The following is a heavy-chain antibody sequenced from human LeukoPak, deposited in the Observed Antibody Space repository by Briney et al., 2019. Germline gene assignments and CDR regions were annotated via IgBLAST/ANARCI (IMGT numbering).Heavy chain of an antibody. Sequence: GGSLRLSCTASGFTFVDYAMSWFRQAPGRGLECVGFIRSKAYGGTTQYAASVKGRFTISRDDSKSIGYLQKNSLKTEGTAVYYCTRDRKLIGGRHTLDWGQGTLVTVSS. D-gene: IGHD2-15*01. V-gene: IGHV3-49*03. CDR3: TRDRKLIGGRHTLD. CDR2: IRSKAYGGTT. CDR1: GFTFVDYA. J-gene: IGHJ4*02.